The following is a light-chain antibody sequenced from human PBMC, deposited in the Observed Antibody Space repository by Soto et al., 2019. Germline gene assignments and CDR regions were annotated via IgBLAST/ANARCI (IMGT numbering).Light chain of an antibody. Sequence: DIQMTQSPSSLSASVGDRVTITCRASQSIRSFLNWYHQKPGKATKLLIYGASNLQSGVTSRFSGCGSGTDFTLTISSLQPEDFATYYCQQSYNSPRTFGQGTKVESK. CDR3: QQSYNSPRT. CDR2: GAS. J-gene: IGKJ1*01. V-gene: IGKV1-39*01. CDR1: QSIRSF.